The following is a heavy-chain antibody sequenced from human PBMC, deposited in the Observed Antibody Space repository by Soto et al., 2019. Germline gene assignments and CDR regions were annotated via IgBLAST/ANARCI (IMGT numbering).Heavy chain of an antibody. V-gene: IGHV3-7*04. Sequence: PVGSLRLSCAASGFTFSSYWMSWVRQAPGKGLEWVANIKQDGSQKWYVDSVKGRFTVSRDNAKNSLYLQMNSLTAEDTAVYYCARGNYYDSSGPFSDAFDIWGQGTMVTVSS. J-gene: IGHJ3*02. CDR3: ARGNYYDSSGPFSDAFDI. CDR2: IKQDGSQK. CDR1: GFTFSSYW. D-gene: IGHD3-22*01.